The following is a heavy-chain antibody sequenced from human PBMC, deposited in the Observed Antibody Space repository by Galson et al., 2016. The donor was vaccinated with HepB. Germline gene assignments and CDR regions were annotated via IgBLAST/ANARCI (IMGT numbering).Heavy chain of an antibody. J-gene: IGHJ3*02. CDR3: ATGRDNAFDI. CDR1: GDSVSRYSAA. V-gene: IGHV6-1*01. D-gene: IGHD2-8*02. Sequence: CAISGDSVSRYSAAWNWIRQSPSRGLEWLGRTYCRSSCNNEYAESGKSRITIEPDTSKNQLSLQLNSVTPEDTAIYYGATGRDNAFDIWGQGTVVIVSS. CDR2: TYCRSSCNN.